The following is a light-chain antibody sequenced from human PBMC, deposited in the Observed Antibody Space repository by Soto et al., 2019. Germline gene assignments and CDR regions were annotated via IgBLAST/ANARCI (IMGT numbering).Light chain of an antibody. CDR3: QQRSNWPPT. Sequence: VLTQSAGTLSLSPGERATLSCRASQSVSNNYLAWYQQKPGQAPRLRIYGASSRATGIPGRFRGSASGTDFTLTISSLEPEDFAVYYCQQRSNWPPTFGQGTRLEVK. CDR1: QSVSNNY. CDR2: GAS. J-gene: IGKJ5*01. V-gene: IGKV3D-20*02.